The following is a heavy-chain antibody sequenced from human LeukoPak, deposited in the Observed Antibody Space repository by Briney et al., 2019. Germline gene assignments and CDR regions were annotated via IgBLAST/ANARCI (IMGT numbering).Heavy chain of an antibody. D-gene: IGHD1-7*01. CDR1: GFSVRTNY. CDR3: VTDLTGTTAGLGY. CDR2: FYTGGST. Sequence: PGGSLRLSCAASGFSVRTNYMSWVRQAPGKGLEWVSVFYTGGSTYYADSVKGRFTISRDTSKNTVYLQVNSLRAEDTAIYYCVTDLTGTTAGLGYWGQGTLVTVSS. J-gene: IGHJ4*02. V-gene: IGHV3-53*01.